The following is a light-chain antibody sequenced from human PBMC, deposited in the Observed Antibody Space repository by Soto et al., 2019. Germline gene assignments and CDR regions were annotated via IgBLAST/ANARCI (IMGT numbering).Light chain of an antibody. CDR2: ANT. CDR3: AMWDSSTGGV. V-gene: IGLV1-51*02. CDR1: ISNTY. J-gene: IGLJ3*02. Sequence: QAVLTQPPSVSAAPGQKVTISCSGVISNTYVSWYQHLPGAAPKLLISANTQRPSGIPDRFSGSKSGTSATLGITGLQTGYEADYYCAMWDSSTGGVFGGGTQLTVL.